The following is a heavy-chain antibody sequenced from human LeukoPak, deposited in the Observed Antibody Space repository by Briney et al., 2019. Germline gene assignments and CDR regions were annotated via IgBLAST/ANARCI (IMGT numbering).Heavy chain of an antibody. CDR1: GFTFDDYA. D-gene: IGHD3-16*01. Sequence: GGSLRLSCAASGFTFDDYAMHWVRQAPGKGLEWVSLISWDGGSTYYADSVKGRSTISRDNSKNSLYLQMNSLRAEDTALYYCAKDVSSSGGVFDYWGQGTLDTVSS. J-gene: IGHJ4*02. CDR2: ISWDGGST. V-gene: IGHV3-43D*03. CDR3: AKDVSSSGGVFDY.